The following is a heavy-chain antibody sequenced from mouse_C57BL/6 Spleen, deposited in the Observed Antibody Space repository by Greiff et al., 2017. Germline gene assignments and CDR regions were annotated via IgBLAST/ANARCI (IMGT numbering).Heavy chain of an antibody. CDR1: GFTFSSYG. CDR3: ARQGLLAAQAVDY. CDR2: ISSGGSYT. Sequence: DVQLVESGGDLVKPGGSLKLSCAASGFTFSSYGMSWVRQTPDKRLEWVATISSGGSYTYYPDSVKGRFTISRDNAKNTLYLQMSSLKSEDTAMYYCARQGLLAAQAVDYWGQGTTLTVSS. V-gene: IGHV5-6*01. D-gene: IGHD3-2*02. J-gene: IGHJ2*01.